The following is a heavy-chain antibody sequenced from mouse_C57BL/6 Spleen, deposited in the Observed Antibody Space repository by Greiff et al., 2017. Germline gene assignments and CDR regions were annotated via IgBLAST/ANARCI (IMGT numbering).Heavy chain of an antibody. CDR3: ARVGTGYARDY. CDR2: ISSGSSTI. CDR1: GFTFSDSG. D-gene: IGHD3-3*01. Sequence: EVKLMESGGGLVKPGGSLKLSCAASGFTFSDSGMHWVRQAPEKGLEWVAYISSGSSTIYYADTVKGRFTISSDNAKNTLFLQMTSLRSEDTAMYYCARVGTGYARDYWGQGTSVTVSS. V-gene: IGHV5-17*01. J-gene: IGHJ4*01.